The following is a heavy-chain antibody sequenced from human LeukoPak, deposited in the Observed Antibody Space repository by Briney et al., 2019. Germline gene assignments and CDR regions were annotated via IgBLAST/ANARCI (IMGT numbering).Heavy chain of an antibody. CDR1: GGSFSGYY. Sequence: PSETLSLTCAVYGGSFSGYYWSWIRQPPGKGLEWIGEINHSGSTNYNPSLKSRVTISVDTSKNQFSLKLSSVTAADTAVYCCARESVQDWFDPWGQGTLVTVSS. CDR3: ARESVQDWFDP. V-gene: IGHV4-34*01. J-gene: IGHJ5*02. CDR2: INHSGST. D-gene: IGHD1-1*01.